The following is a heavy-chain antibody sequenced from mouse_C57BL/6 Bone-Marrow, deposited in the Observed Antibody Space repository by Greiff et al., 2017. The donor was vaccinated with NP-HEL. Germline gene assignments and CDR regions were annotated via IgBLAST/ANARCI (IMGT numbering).Heavy chain of an antibody. CDR2: IDPSDSYT. J-gene: IGHJ1*03. V-gene: IGHV1-69*01. D-gene: IGHD1-3*01. CDR3: ARGELRYFDV. Sequence: VQLQQPGAELVMPGASVKLSCKASGYTFTSYWMHWVKQRPGQGLEWIGEIDPSDSYTNYNQKFKGKSTLTVDKSSSTAYMQLSSLTSEDSAVYYCARGELRYFDVWGTGTTVTVSS. CDR1: GYTFTSYW.